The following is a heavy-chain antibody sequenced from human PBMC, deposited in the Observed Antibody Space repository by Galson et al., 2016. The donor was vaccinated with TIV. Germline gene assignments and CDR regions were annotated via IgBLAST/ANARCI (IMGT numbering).Heavy chain of an antibody. CDR3: AKFPSSGFSYYYGWDV. Sequence: SLRLSCAGSGFMFGDYGMSWVRQAPGKGLEWVSAISGSGATTHYADSVKGRFTISRDNSQNTLYVQMDSLRAEDTALYYCAKFPSSGFSYYYGWDVWGQGTTVTVS. D-gene: IGHD3-10*01. CDR1: GFMFGDYG. V-gene: IGHV3-23*01. CDR2: ISGSGATT. J-gene: IGHJ6*02.